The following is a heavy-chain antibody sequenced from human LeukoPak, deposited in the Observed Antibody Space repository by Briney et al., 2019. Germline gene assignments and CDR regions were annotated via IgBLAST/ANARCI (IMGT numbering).Heavy chain of an antibody. CDR2: IYYSGTT. CDR3: VGGGDWLPEY. D-gene: IGHD3/OR15-3a*01. J-gene: IGHJ4*01. V-gene: IGHV4-59*02. Sequence: SKTLSLTCTVSGASVSGKFWSWIRHSPGNGLEWVGLIYYSGTTKFNPSLEGRVAMSVDTSNNQFSLSLNSVTTADTAVYFCVGGGDWLPEYWGHGTQVIVTS. CDR1: GASVSGKF.